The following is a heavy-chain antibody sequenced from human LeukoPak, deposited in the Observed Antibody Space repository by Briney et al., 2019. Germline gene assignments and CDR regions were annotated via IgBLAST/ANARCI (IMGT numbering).Heavy chain of an antibody. J-gene: IGHJ5*02. CDR3: ARGARLLWFGDPRNNWFDP. V-gene: IGHV4-34*01. D-gene: IGHD3-10*01. CDR2: INHSGST. Sequence: SETLSLTCAVYGGSFSGYYWSWIRQPPGKGLEWIGEINHSGSTNYNPSLKSRVTISVDTSKNQFSLKLSSVTAADTAVYYCARGARLLWFGDPRNNWFDPWGQGTLVTVSS. CDR1: GGSFSGYY.